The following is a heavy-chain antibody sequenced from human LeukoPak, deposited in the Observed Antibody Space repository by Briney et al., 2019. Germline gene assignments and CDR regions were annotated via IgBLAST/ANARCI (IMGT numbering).Heavy chain of an antibody. CDR3: AKDEVNAFDI. V-gene: IGHV3-30*02. Sequence: AGGSLRLSCAASGFTFSSYGMHWVRQAPGKGLEWVAFIRYDGSNKYYADSVKGRFTISRDNSKNTLYLQMNSLRAEDTAVYYCAKDEVNAFDIWGQGTMVTVSS. CDR1: GFTFSSYG. J-gene: IGHJ3*02. CDR2: IRYDGSNK.